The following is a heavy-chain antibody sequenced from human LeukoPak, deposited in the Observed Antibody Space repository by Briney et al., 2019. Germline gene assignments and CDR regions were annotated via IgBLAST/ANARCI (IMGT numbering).Heavy chain of an antibody. D-gene: IGHD3-10*01. CDR3: AKGFGSGSYYLDAFDI. CDR2: ISGDGGST. CDR1: GFTFDDYA. V-gene: IGHV3-43*02. Sequence: GGSLRLSCAASGFTFDDYAMHWVGQAPGKGLEWVSFISGDGGSTYYADSVKGRFTISRDNSKNSLYLQKNSLRTEDTALYYCAKGFGSGSYYLDAFDIWGQGTMVTVSS. J-gene: IGHJ3*02.